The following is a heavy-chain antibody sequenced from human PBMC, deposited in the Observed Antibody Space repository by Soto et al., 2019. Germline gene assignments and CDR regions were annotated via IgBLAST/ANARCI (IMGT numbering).Heavy chain of an antibody. Sequence: PSETLSLTCAVYGGSFSGYYWSWIRQPPGKGLEWIGEINHSGSTNYNPSLKSRATISVDTSKNQFSPKLSSVTAADTAVYYCARGPRGAVGYYYYYGMDVWGQGTTVTVSS. CDR2: INHSGST. D-gene: IGHD6-19*01. J-gene: IGHJ6*02. V-gene: IGHV4-34*01. CDR3: ARGPRGAVGYYYYYGMDV. CDR1: GGSFSGYY.